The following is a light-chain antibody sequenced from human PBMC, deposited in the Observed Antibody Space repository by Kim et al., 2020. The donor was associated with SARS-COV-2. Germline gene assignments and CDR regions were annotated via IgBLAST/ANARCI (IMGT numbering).Light chain of an antibody. CDR3: LQDYSYPRT. CDR2: AAS. J-gene: IGKJ1*01. Sequence: ASVGDRVTITCRASQGIRNDLGWYQQRPGKAPKHLINAASSLQTRVPSRFSGSGSGTDFSLTISSLRPEDFATYYCLQDYSYPRTFGQGTKVDIK. V-gene: IGKV1-6*01. CDR1: QGIRND.